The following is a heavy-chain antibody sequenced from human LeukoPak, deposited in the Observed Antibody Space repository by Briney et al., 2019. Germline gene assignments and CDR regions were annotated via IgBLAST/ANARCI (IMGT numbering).Heavy chain of an antibody. V-gene: IGHV3-23*01. CDR1: GLTFSDYR. CDR2: TAGAGDVI. Sequence: GSLRLSCAVSGLTFSDYRMIWGCPAPQKRRWWVAVTAGAGDVIPSAVSVKCRFTISTDKSKNKVYLQMYSLRAEDTDLYLCATYIQRHPGMEVWGQRATVTVS. CDR3: ATYIQRHPGMEV. D-gene: IGHD2-15*01. J-gene: IGHJ6*01.